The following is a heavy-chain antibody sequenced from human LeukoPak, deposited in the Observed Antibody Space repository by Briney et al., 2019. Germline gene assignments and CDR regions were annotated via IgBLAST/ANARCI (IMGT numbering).Heavy chain of an antibody. CDR1: VGPFSGYY. CDR2: INHSGNT. CDR3: ARDRGWFDP. Sequence: PSETLSLTCAVNVGPFSGYYWSWVRQPPGKGLEWIGEINHSGNTNYNPSLKSRVTISVDTSKNQFSLKLSSVTAADTAVYYCARDRGWFDPWGQGTLVTVSS. J-gene: IGHJ5*02. V-gene: IGHV4-34*01.